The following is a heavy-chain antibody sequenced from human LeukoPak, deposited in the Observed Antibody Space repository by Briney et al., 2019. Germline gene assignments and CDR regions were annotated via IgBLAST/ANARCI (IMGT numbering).Heavy chain of an antibody. CDR3: ASIVVVPAAIIRGTTEFPLSP. Sequence: SETLSLTCTVSGGSISSSSYYWGWIRQPPGKGLEWIGSIYYSGSTYYNPSLKSRVTISVDTSKNQFSLKLTSVTAADTAVYYCASIVVVPAAIIRGTTEFPLSPWGQGTLVTVSS. CDR1: GGSISSSSYY. CDR2: IYYSGST. J-gene: IGHJ5*02. D-gene: IGHD2-2*02. V-gene: IGHV4-39*07.